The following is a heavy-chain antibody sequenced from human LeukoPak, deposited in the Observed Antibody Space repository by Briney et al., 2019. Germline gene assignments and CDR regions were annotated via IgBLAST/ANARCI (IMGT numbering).Heavy chain of an antibody. CDR2: IYGGGSGST. CDR1: GFTFSKYT. Sequence: GGSLRLSCVASGFTFSKYTMSWVRQAPGKGLEWVSGIYGGGSGSTFYAESVKGRFTISRDNSRNTLYLQMNSLRDEDTAIYYCAKDFTPDGIWDIDYWGRGTLITVSS. CDR3: AKDFTPDGIWDIDY. V-gene: IGHV3-23*01. D-gene: IGHD1-14*01. J-gene: IGHJ4*02.